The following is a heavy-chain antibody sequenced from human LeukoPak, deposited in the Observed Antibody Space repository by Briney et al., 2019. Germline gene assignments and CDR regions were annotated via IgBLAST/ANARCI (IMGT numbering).Heavy chain of an antibody. V-gene: IGHV4-59*10. CDR1: GGSFSDYY. J-gene: IGHJ4*02. CDR3: ARVGEDSGYDFPSPFDY. D-gene: IGHD5-12*01. CDR2: IYTSGST. Sequence: SETLSLTCAVYGGSFSDYYWSWIRQPAGKGLEWIGRIYTSGSTNYNPSLKSRVTISVDTSKNQFSLKLSSVTVVDTAVYYCARVGEDSGYDFPSPFDYWGQGTLVTVSS.